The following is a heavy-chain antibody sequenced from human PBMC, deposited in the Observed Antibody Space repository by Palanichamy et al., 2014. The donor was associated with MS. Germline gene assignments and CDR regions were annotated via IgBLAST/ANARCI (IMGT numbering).Heavy chain of an antibody. V-gene: IGHV3-53*02. Sequence: EVQLVETGGGLIQPGGSLRLSCAASGFTVSSNYMSWVRQAPGKGLEWVSVIYSGGSTYYADSVKGRFTISRDNSKNTLYLQMNGLRAEDTAVYYCARDPYNWNGPGDYWGQGTLVTVSS. CDR2: IYSGGST. CDR3: ARDPYNWNGPGDY. CDR1: GFTVSSNY. D-gene: IGHD1-20*01. J-gene: IGHJ4*02.